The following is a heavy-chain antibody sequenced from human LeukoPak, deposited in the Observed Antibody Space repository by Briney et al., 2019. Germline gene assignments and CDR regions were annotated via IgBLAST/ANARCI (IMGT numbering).Heavy chain of an antibody. CDR3: ARLSGVTPVTFDAFDI. CDR2: IYPGNSDT. D-gene: IGHD4-11*01. V-gene: IGHV5-51*01. CDR1: GHIFTTYW. Sequence: GESLQISCKASGHIFTTYWIGWVRQLPGKGLEWMGIIYPGNSDTRYSPSFRGQVTISADKSVNTASVQWSSLKASDTAMYYCARLSGVTPVTFDAFDIWGQGTMVTVSS. J-gene: IGHJ3*02.